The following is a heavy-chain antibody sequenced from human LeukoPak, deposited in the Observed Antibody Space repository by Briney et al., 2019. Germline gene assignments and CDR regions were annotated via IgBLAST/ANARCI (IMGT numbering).Heavy chain of an antibody. J-gene: IGHJ4*02. V-gene: IGHV3-74*01. Sequence: GGSLRLSCAASGFTFSSYWMHWVRQAPGKGLVWVSRINRDGSSTSYADSVKGRFTISRDNAKNTLYLQMNSLRAEDTAVYYCARGLIVPAGDFDYWGQGTLVTVSS. CDR1: GFTFSSYW. CDR3: ARGLIVPAGDFDY. CDR2: INRDGSST. D-gene: IGHD2-2*01.